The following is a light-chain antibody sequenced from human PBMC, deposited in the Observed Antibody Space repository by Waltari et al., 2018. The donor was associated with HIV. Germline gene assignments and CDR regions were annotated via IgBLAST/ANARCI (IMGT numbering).Light chain of an antibody. CDR1: SSDVGGYDS. CDR2: EVI. Sequence: QSALTQPRSVSGSPGQSVTIPCTGTSSDVGGYDSVSWYLQHPGTVPKLIIYEVIKPPSGVPDRFSGSKSGNTASLTISGLQTEDEADYFCCSYAGTYTYVLFGGGTKLTVL. CDR3: CSYAGTYTYVL. J-gene: IGLJ3*02. V-gene: IGLV2-11*01.